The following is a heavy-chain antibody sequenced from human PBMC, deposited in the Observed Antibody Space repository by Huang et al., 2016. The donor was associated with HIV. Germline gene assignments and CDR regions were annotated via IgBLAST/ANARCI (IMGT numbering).Heavy chain of an antibody. V-gene: IGHV3-21*02. CDR1: GFSLNYFG. CDR3: AFDV. CDR2: ISGSGNQI. Sequence: DVQLMESGGGLVKPGGSLRISCAASGFSLNYFGMNWVRQVPGKGLEWVSFISGSGNQIYYADSVKGRFTISRDNAKKSVFLQMDSLRGEDTVVILDAFDVWGDGTLVAVSS. J-gene: IGHJ3*01. D-gene: IGHD2-15*01.